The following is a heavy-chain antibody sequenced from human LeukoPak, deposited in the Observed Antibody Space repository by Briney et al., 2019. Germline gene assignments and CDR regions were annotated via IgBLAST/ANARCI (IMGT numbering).Heavy chain of an antibody. J-gene: IGHJ6*02. CDR1: GFTFSNAW. CDR3: TTDPPSHYYYYGMDV. Sequence: GGSLRLSCAASGFTFSNAWMSWVRQAPGKGLEWVGRIKSKTDGGTTDYAAPVKGRFTISRDDSKNTLYLRMNSLKTEDTAVYYCTTDPPSHYYYYGMDVWGQGTTVTVSS. CDR2: IKSKTDGGTT. V-gene: IGHV3-15*01.